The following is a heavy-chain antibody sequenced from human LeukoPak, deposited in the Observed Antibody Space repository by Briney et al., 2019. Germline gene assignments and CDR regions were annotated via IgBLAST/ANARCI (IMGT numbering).Heavy chain of an antibody. CDR1: GGTFSSYA. CDR2: IIPIFGTA. CDR3: ARERGRWLQLAYDY. V-gene: IGHV1-69*01. Sequence: GSSVKVSCKASGGTFSSYAISWVRQAPGQGLEWMGEIIPIFGTANYAQKFQGRVTITADESTSTAYMELSSLRSEDTAVYYCARERGRWLQLAYDYWGQGTLVTVSS. D-gene: IGHD5-24*01. J-gene: IGHJ4*02.